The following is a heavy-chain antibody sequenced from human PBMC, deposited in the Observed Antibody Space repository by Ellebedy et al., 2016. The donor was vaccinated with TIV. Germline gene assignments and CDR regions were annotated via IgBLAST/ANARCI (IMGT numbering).Heavy chain of an antibody. CDR3: ARDRGEGGLLSFFDL. Sequence: GESLKISCAVSGFPFSNYNMNWIRQAPGKGLEWVSSVNSVSTYMFYADSVKGRFTISRDNAKNSLFLQMDSLRAEDTAVYYCARDRGEGGLLSFFDLWGQGTLVTVST. V-gene: IGHV3-21*01. J-gene: IGHJ4*02. CDR2: VNSVSTYM. CDR1: GFPFSNYN. D-gene: IGHD3-10*01.